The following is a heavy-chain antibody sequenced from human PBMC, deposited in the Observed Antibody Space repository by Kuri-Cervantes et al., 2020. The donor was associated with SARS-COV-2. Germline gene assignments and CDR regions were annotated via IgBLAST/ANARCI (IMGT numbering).Heavy chain of an antibody. CDR2: MNPNSGNT. CDR3: ARTVGHWFDP. V-gene: IGHV1-8*02. Sequence: ASVKVSCKASGGTFSSYAISWVRQAPGQGLEWMGWMNPNSGNTGYAQKLQGRVTMTRNTSISTAYMELSSLRSEDTAVYYCARTVGHWFDPWGQGTLVTVSS. CDR1: GGTFSSYA. J-gene: IGHJ5*02. D-gene: IGHD2-15*01.